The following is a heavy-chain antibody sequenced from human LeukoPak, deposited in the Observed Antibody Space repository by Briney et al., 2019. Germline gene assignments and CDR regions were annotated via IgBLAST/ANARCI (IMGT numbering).Heavy chain of an antibody. D-gene: IGHD3-3*01. V-gene: IGHV3-74*01. CDR1: GFTFSSYW. CDR2: INTEGSST. J-gene: IGHJ6*03. Sequence: GGSLRLSCAASGFTFSSYWMHWVRQAPGKGLVWVSRINTEGSSTNYADSVKGRFTISRDNAKNTLYLQMNSLRAEDTAVYYCARDSKLRFLFYYMDVWGKGTTVTVSS. CDR3: ARDSKLRFLFYYMDV.